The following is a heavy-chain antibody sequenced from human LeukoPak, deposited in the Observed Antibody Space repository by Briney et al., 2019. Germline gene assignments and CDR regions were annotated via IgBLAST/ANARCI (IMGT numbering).Heavy chain of an antibody. V-gene: IGHV3-13*01. Sequence: QPGGSLRLSCAASGFTFSSYDMHWVRQATGKGLEWVSAIGTAGDTYYPGSVKGRFTISRENAKNSLYLQMNSLRAGDTAVYYCARGYGSGRGLDAFDIWGQGTMVTVSS. CDR2: IGTAGDT. CDR3: ARGYGSGRGLDAFDI. J-gene: IGHJ3*02. CDR1: GFTFSSYD. D-gene: IGHD3-10*01.